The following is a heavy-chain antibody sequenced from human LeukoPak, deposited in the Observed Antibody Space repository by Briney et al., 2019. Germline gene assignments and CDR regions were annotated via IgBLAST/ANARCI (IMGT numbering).Heavy chain of an antibody. D-gene: IGHD6-19*01. CDR2: INPNSGGT. CDR1: GYTFTGYY. Sequence: ASVKVSCKASGYTFTGYYMHWVRQAPGQGLEWMGWINPNSGGTNYAQKFQGRVTMTRDTSISTAYMELSRLRSDDTAVYYCARRRRGAVAGTYYFDYWGQGTLVTVSS. J-gene: IGHJ4*02. V-gene: IGHV1-2*02. CDR3: ARRRRGAVAGTYYFDY.